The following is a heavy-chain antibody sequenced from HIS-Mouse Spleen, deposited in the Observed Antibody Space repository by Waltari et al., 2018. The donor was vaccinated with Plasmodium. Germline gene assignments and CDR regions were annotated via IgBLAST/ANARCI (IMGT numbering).Heavy chain of an antibody. Sequence: EVQLLESGGGLVQPGGSLRLSCAASGFTFSSYAMRWVREAPGKGLEGGSVISGSGGSTYYANSVKSRFTNARDNSKNTLYLQMNSLRAEDTAVYYCAKSSKGTGDLWDYWGQGTLVTVSS. J-gene: IGHJ4*02. V-gene: IGHV3-23*01. D-gene: IGHD7-27*01. CDR2: ISGSGGST. CDR1: GFTFSSYA. CDR3: AKSSKGTGDLWDY.